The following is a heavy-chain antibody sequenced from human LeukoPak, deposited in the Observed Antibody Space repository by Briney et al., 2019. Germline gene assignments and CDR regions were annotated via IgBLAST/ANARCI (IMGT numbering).Heavy chain of an antibody. J-gene: IGHJ4*02. CDR3: AREVGATGTFDY. Sequence: PSGTLSLTCAVSAGSISGINWGSWARQPPGKGLEWIGEIYNSGNTNYNPSLKGRVTISVDKSKNQFSLKVSSLTAADTAVYYGAREVGATGTFDYWGQGTLVTVSS. CDR2: IYNSGNT. CDR1: AGSISGINW. V-gene: IGHV4-4*02. D-gene: IGHD1-26*01.